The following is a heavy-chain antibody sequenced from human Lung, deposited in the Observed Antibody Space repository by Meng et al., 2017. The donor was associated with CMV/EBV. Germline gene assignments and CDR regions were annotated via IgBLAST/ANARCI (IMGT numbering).Heavy chain of an antibody. D-gene: IGHD3-3*01. CDR3: ASSLRYYDFWSGYYTGDYYYYGMDV. Sequence: SXTXSLXCTVSGGSISSSSYYWGWIRQPPGKGLEWIGSIYYSGSTYYNPSLKSRVTISVDTSKNQFSLKLSSVTAADTAVYCCASSLRYYDFWSGYYTGDYYYYGMDVXGQGXTVTVSS. V-gene: IGHV4-39*07. J-gene: IGHJ6*02. CDR2: IYYSGST. CDR1: GGSISSSSYY.